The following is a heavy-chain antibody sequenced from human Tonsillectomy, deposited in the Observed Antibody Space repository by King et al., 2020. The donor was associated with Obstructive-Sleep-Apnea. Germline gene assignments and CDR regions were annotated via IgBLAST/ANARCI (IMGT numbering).Heavy chain of an antibody. Sequence: DVQLVQSGGGLVQPGGSLRLSCAASGFTFSSYDMHWVRQATGKGLEWVSAIGMAGDTYYPGSVKGRFTISRENAKSSLYLQMSSLRAGGTAVYYCARSCSAGSCRYYFDYWGQGTLVTVSS. D-gene: IGHD2-15*01. CDR2: IGMAGDT. V-gene: IGHV3-13*01. CDR1: GFTFSSYD. CDR3: ARSCSAGSCRYYFDY. J-gene: IGHJ4*02.